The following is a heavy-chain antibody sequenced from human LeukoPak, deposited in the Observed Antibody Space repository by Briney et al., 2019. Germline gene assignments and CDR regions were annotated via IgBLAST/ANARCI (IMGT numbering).Heavy chain of an antibody. CDR1: GYKFKNYW. D-gene: IGHD4-11*01. CDR2: IYPRDSDV. CDR3: ARRRTSDTLGSTTYFDAFDV. V-gene: IGHV5-51*01. Sequence: GESLKISCEASGYKFKNYWIAWVRQVPGKGLEWLAIIYPRDSDVRFSPSFQGQVTISADESINTAYLQLRSLKASDTAMYFCARRRTSDTLGSTTYFDAFDVWGQGTMVTVSS. J-gene: IGHJ3*01.